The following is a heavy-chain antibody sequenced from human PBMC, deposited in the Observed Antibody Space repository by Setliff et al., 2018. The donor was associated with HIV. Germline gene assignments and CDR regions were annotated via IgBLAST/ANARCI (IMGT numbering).Heavy chain of an antibody. Sequence: SETLSLTCAVYGGSLSSSYWTWIRQAPGKGLEWIGEINHSGTANYNPSLKSRVTMSLDRSKRQFSLKLTSLTAADTAVYYCAGLSDLLDYWGLGNLVTVSS. V-gene: IGHV4-34*01. D-gene: IGHD1-26*01. CDR2: INHSGTA. J-gene: IGHJ4*02. CDR1: GGSLSSSY. CDR3: AGLSDLLDY.